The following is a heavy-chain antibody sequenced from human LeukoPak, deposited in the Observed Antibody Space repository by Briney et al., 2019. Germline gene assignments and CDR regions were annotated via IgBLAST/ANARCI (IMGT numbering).Heavy chain of an antibody. CDR3: ARLASGSYGPLTPFDY. V-gene: IGHV4-59*08. Sequence: SETLSLTCTVSGGSISSYYWNWIRQPPGKGLEWIGYISYSGNTNYNPSLKSRVTISVDTSKNQFSLRLSSVTAADTAVYYSARLASGSYGPLTPFDYWGQGTLVTVSS. CDR1: GGSISSYY. CDR2: ISYSGNT. J-gene: IGHJ4*02. D-gene: IGHD1-26*01.